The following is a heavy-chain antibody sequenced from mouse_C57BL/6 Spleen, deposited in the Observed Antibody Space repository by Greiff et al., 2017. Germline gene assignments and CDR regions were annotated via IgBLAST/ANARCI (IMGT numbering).Heavy chain of an antibody. V-gene: IGHV1-55*01. J-gene: IGHJ1*03. CDR2: IYPGSGST. CDR3: AQTGSYDWYFDV. D-gene: IGHD1-1*02. CDR1: GYTFTSYW. Sequence: QVQLQQPGAELVKPGASVKMSCKASGYTFTSYWITWVKQRPGKGLEWIGDIYPGSGSTNYNEKFKSKATLTVDTSSSTAYMQLSSLTSEDSAVYYCAQTGSYDWYFDVCGTGTTVTVSS.